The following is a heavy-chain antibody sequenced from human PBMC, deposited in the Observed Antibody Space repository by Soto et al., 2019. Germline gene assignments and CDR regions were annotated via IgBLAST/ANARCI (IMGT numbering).Heavy chain of an antibody. J-gene: IGHJ4*02. CDR1: GFYFNNYG. CDR3: ARVTATSFDY. Sequence: SGGSLRLSCAVSGFYFNNYGINWVRQPPGKGLEWVSSVSKSGYTYYADSVKGRFSISRDNAKNSLYLQMNSLRAEDTAAYYCARVTATSFDYWGQGTLVTVSS. V-gene: IGHV3-21*01. CDR2: VSKSGYT. D-gene: IGHD2-15*01.